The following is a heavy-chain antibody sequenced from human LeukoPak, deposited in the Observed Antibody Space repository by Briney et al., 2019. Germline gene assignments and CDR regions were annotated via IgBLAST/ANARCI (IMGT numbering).Heavy chain of an antibody. Sequence: QSGGSLRLSCAASGFTFSSYAMSWVRQAPGKGLEWVSAISGSGGSTYYADSVKGRFTISRDNSKNTLYLQMNSLRAEDTAVYYCAKVGSVVIPATAGGHYWGQGTLVTVSS. CDR1: GFTFSSYA. J-gene: IGHJ4*02. D-gene: IGHD2-2*01. CDR2: ISGSGGST. CDR3: AKVGSVVIPATAGGHY. V-gene: IGHV3-23*01.